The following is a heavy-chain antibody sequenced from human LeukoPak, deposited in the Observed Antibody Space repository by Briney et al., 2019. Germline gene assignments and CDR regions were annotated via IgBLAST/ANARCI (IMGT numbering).Heavy chain of an antibody. CDR2: FYNSGNT. CDR3: ARDYSSSWLTATYYFDY. V-gene: IGHV4-39*07. D-gene: IGHD6-13*01. CDR1: GGSFSSSNSF. J-gene: IGHJ4*02. Sequence: SETLSLTCTVSGGSFSSSNSFWGWIRQPPGKGLEWIGSFYNSGNTYYNPSLKSRVTLSVDTSKNQFSLKLSSVTAADTAVYYCARDYSSSWLTATYYFDYWGPGTLVTVSS.